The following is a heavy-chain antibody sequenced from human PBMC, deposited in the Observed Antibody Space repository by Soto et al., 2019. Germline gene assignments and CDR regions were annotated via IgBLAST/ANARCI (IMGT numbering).Heavy chain of an antibody. CDR2: IKEDGRDK. CDR3: TRDNYQPRDS. D-gene: IGHD2-2*01. V-gene: IGHV3-7*01. Sequence: GGSLRLSCTGSGFTFGNYCMGWVRQAPGKGLEWVANIKEDGRDKYYADFVRGRFTISRDNAKNSLYLQMMSLRIEDTAVYYCTRDNYQPRDSWGQGTLVTVSS. CDR1: GFTFGNYC. J-gene: IGHJ4*02.